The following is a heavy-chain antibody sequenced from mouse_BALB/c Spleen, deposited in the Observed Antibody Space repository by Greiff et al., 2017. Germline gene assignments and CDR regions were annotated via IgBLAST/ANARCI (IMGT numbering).Heavy chain of an antibody. V-gene: IGHV1-12*01. Sequence: LQQPGAELVKPGASVKMSCKASGYTFTSYNMHWVKQTPGQGLEWIGAIYPGNGDTSYNQKFKGKATLTADKSSSTAYMQLSSLTSEDSAVYYCARSYGNYGGWNAMDYWGQGTSVTVSS. CDR3: ARSYGNYGGWNAMDY. D-gene: IGHD2-1*01. J-gene: IGHJ4*01. CDR2: IYPGNGDT. CDR1: GYTFTSYN.